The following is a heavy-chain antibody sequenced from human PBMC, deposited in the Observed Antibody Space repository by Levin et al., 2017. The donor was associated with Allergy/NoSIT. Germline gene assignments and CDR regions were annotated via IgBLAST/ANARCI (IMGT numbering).Heavy chain of an antibody. CDR1: GFTFSSYG. CDR2: IWYDGSNK. Sequence: GGSLRLSCAASGFTFSSYGMHWVRQAPGKGLEWVAVIWYDGSNKYYADSVKGRFTISRDNSKNTLYLQMNSLRAEDTAVYYCARSYYDILTGSYYYYYGMDVWGQGTTVTVSS. CDR3: ARSYYDILTGSYYYYYGMDV. V-gene: IGHV3-33*01. D-gene: IGHD3-9*01. J-gene: IGHJ6*02.